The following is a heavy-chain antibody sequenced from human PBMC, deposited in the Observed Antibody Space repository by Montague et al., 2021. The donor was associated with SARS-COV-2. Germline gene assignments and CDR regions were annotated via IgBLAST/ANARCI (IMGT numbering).Heavy chain of an antibody. D-gene: IGHD3-22*01. CDR1: GFTFGDHA. J-gene: IGHJ4*02. V-gene: IGHV3-9*01. CDR3: AKDFDYYDSSGYFDY. Sequence: SLRLSCAASGFTFGDHAMHWVRQPPGEGPEWISGITWDSGTLGXXXSXXXRFTISRDNAKNSLYLQMNSLRVEDTALYYCAKDFDYYDSSGYFDYWGQGTLVTVSS. CDR2: ITWDSGTL.